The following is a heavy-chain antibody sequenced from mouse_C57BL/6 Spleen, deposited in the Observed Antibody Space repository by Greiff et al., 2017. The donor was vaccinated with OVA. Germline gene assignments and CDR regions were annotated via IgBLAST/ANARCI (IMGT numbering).Heavy chain of an antibody. Sequence: EVKLMESGGGLVQPGGSLSLSCAASGFTFTDYYMSWVRQPPGKALEWLGFIRNKANGYTTEYSASVKGRFTISRDNSQSILYLQMNALRAEDSATYYCARSDGYYDLYAMDYWGQGTSVTVSS. J-gene: IGHJ4*01. CDR2: IRNKANGYTT. CDR1: GFTFTDYY. D-gene: IGHD2-3*01. V-gene: IGHV7-3*01. CDR3: ARSDGYYDLYAMDY.